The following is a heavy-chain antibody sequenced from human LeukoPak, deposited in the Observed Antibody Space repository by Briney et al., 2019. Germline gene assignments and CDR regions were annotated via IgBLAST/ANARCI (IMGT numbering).Heavy chain of an antibody. J-gene: IGHJ4*02. CDR1: GFTFSSYV. CDR2: ISGSGGNT. V-gene: IGHV3-23*01. CDR3: ARVDYGDYGCDY. Sequence: GGSLRLSCAASGFTFSSYVMSWVRQAPGKGLEWVSAISGSGGNTYYADSVKGRFTISRDNSKNTLYLQMNSLRAEDTAVYYCARVDYGDYGCDYWGQGTLVTVSS. D-gene: IGHD4-17*01.